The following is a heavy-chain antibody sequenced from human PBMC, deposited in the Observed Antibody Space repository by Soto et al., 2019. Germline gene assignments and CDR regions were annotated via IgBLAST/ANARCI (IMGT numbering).Heavy chain of an antibody. J-gene: IGHJ4*02. CDR2: TYYRSKWYN. CDR3: ARESSGSSGWTDYFDY. V-gene: IGHV6-1*01. D-gene: IGHD6-19*01. Sequence: PSQTLSLTCVISGDSVSSNSAAWNWIRQSPSRGLEWLGRTYYRSKWYNDYAVSVKSRITINPDTSKNQFSLQLNSVTPEDTAVYYCARESSGSSGWTDYFDYWGQGTLVTVSS. CDR1: GDSVSSNSAA.